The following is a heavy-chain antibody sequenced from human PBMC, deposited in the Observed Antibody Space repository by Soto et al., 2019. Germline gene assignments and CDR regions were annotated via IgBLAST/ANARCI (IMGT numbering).Heavy chain of an antibody. CDR2: ISYDGSNK. D-gene: IGHD6-13*01. J-gene: IGHJ6*02. Sequence: QVQLVESGGGVVQPGRSLRLSCAASGFTFSSYAMHWVRQAPGKGLEWVAVISYDGSNKYYADSVKGRFTISRDNSKNTLYLHMNSLRAEDTAVYYCERDGDKIAAPHYGMDVWGQGTPVTVSS. CDR1: GFTFSSYA. V-gene: IGHV3-30-3*01. CDR3: ERDGDKIAAPHYGMDV.